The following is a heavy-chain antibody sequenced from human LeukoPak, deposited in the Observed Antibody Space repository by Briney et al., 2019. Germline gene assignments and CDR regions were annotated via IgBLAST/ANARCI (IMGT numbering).Heavy chain of an antibody. CDR2: IYYSAST. V-gene: IGHV4-39*01. CDR1: GGSISSSSYY. Sequence: SETLSLTCTVSGGSISSSSYYWGWIRQPPGKGLEWIVSIYYSASTYYNPSLKSRVTISVDTSKNQFSLKLSSVTAAHTAVYYCAIFARYGDYVDYWGQGSLVTVPS. D-gene: IGHD4-17*01. CDR3: AIFARYGDYVDY. J-gene: IGHJ4*02.